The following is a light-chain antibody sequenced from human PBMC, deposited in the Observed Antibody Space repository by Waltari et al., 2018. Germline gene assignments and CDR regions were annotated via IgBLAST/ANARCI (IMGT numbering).Light chain of an antibody. CDR1: ESLVHNDGYIY. CDR2: KVS. Sequence: VVLTQSPLLLPVTLGQPASISCRAPESLVHNDGYIYLNWFHQRPGQSPRRLFYKVSNRDFGVPDRFSASGSATDFTLNISRVEADDVGVYFCMQPVRWPPGFGPGTRVDIK. V-gene: IGKV2-30*02. CDR3: MQPVRWPPG. J-gene: IGKJ3*01.